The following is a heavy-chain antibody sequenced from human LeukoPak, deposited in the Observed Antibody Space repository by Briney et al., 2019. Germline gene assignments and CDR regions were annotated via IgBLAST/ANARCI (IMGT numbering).Heavy chain of an antibody. D-gene: IGHD1-14*01. V-gene: IGHV4-34*01. CDR1: GGSFSGYY. Sequence: SETLSLTCAVYGGSFSGYYWSWIRQPPGKGLEWIGEINHSGSTNYNPSLKSRVTISVDTSKNQFSLKLSSVTAADTAVYYCARDGREPFDYWGQGTLVTVSS. J-gene: IGHJ4*02. CDR2: INHSGST. CDR3: ARDGREPFDY.